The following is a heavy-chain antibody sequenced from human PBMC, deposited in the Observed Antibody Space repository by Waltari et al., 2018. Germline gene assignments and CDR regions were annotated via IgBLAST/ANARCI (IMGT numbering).Heavy chain of an antibody. CDR3: VRGITTPDY. CDR1: GFTFSNYA. J-gene: IGHJ4*02. CDR2: ISGRGGST. V-gene: IGHV3-23*01. D-gene: IGHD1-1*01. Sequence: EVQLLESGGDLVQPGGSLRLSCAASGFTFSNYAMTWVRQAPGKGVEWVPGISGRGGSTYYADSVKGRLTISRDNSKNTLYVQMNSLRAEDTAVYYCVRGITTPDYWGQGTLVTVSS.